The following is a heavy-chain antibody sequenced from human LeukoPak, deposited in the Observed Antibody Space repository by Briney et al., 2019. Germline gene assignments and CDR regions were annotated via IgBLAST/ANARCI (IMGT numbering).Heavy chain of an antibody. D-gene: IGHD3-9*01. V-gene: IGHV1-18*01. CDR2: ISAYNGNT. J-gene: IGHJ5*02. CDR3: ARDQVELRYFDWLLGNWFDP. CDR1: GYTFTSYG. Sequence: ASVKVSCKASGYTFTSYGISWVRQAPGQGLEWMGWISAYNGNTNYAQKLQGRVTITTDTSTSTAYMELRSLRSDDTAVYYCARDQVELRYFDWLLGNWFDPWGQGTLVTVSS.